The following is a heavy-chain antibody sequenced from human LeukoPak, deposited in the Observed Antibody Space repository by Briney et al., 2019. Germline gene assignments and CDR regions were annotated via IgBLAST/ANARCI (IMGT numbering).Heavy chain of an antibody. CDR1: GYTFTNYY. J-gene: IGHJ4*02. Sequence: ASVKVSCKASGYTFTNYYVHWVRQAPGQGLEWMGKIDPSGGSTSYTQKFQGRVTMTRDMSTSTVYMELSSLRSEDTAVYYCARDGSLIAARGDFDYWGQGTLVTVPS. CDR2: IDPSGGST. CDR3: ARDGSLIAARGDFDY. V-gene: IGHV1-46*01. D-gene: IGHD6-6*01.